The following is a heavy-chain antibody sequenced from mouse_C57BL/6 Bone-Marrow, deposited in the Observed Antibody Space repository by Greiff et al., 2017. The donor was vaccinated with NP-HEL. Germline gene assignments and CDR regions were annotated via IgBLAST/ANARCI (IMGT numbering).Heavy chain of an antibody. CDR2: IYPGDGDT. J-gene: IGHJ1*03. D-gene: IGHD2-1*01. Sequence: QVQLQQSGPELVKPGASVKISCKASGYAFSSSWMNWVKQRPGKGLEWIGRIYPGDGDTNYNGKFKGKATLTADKSSSTAYMQLSSLTSEDSAVYFCARYYYGNYWYFYVWGTGTTVTVSS. V-gene: IGHV1-82*01. CDR3: ARYYYGNYWYFYV. CDR1: GYAFSSSW.